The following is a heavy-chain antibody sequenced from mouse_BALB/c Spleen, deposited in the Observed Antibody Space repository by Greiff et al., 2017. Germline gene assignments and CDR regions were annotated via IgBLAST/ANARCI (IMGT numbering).Heavy chain of an antibody. CDR2: IWAGGST. D-gene: IGHD1-1*01. V-gene: IGHV2-9*02. Sequence: VQGVESGPGLVAPSQSLSITCTVSGFSLTSYGVHWVRQPPGKGLEWLGVIWAGGSTNYNSALMSRLSISKDNSKSQVFLKMNSLQTDDTAMYYCARGHYYGSSSYAMDYWGQGTSVTVSS. J-gene: IGHJ4*01. CDR3: ARGHYYGSSSYAMDY. CDR1: GFSLTSYG.